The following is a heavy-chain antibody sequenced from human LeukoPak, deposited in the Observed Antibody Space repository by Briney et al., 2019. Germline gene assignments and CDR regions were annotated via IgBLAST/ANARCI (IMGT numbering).Heavy chain of an antibody. CDR1: GYTFTSYD. Sequence: ASVKVSCKASGYTFTSYDINWVRQATGQGLEWMGWMNPNSGNTGYAQKFQGRVTITADKSTSTAYMELSSLRSEDTAVYYCARGIRVAGPQRYYFDYWGQGTLVTVSS. V-gene: IGHV1-8*01. J-gene: IGHJ4*02. D-gene: IGHD6-19*01. CDR2: MNPNSGNT. CDR3: ARGIRVAGPQRYYFDY.